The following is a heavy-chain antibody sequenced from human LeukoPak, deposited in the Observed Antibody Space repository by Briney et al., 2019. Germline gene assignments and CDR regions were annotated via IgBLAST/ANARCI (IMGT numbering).Heavy chain of an antibody. CDR3: AEDHPVPYYMDV. J-gene: IGHJ6*03. CDR1: GFTFSSYG. CDR2: IWYDGSNK. D-gene: IGHD6-6*01. V-gene: IGHV3-33*06. Sequence: HPGGSLRLSCAASGFTFSSYGMHWVRQAPGKGLEWVAVIWYDGSNKYYADSVKGRFTISRDNSKNTLYLQMNSLRAEDTAVYYCAEDHPVPYYMDVWGKGTTVTVSS.